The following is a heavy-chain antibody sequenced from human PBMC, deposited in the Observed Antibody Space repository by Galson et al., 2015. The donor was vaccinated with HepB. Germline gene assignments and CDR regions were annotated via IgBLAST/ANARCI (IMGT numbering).Heavy chain of an antibody. V-gene: IGHV3-21*01. D-gene: IGHD2-15*01. J-gene: IGHJ4*02. Sequence: SLRLSCAASGFTFSSYSMNWVRQAPGKGLEWVSSISSSSSNIYYADSVKGRFTISRDNAKNSLYLQMNSLRAEDTAVYYCARDIGYCSGGSCRPDDSWGQGTLVTVSS. CDR2: ISSSSSNI. CDR3: ARDIGYCSGGSCRPDDS. CDR1: GFTFSSYS.